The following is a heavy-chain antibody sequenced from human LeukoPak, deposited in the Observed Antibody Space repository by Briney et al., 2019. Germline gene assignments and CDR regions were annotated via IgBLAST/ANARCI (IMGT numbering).Heavy chain of an antibody. D-gene: IGHD2-2*01. J-gene: IGHJ4*02. V-gene: IGHV1-2*06. CDR1: GYTLTDYY. CDR3: AREGYFISSSYYFDH. Sequence: ASVKVSCKASGYTLTDYYIHWVRQAPGQGLEWMGRINPSNGGTNYAQKFQGRVTLTRDTSVNTVFLELSRLRSDDTAVYYCAREGYFISSSYYFDHWGQGTLVTVSS. CDR2: INPSNGGT.